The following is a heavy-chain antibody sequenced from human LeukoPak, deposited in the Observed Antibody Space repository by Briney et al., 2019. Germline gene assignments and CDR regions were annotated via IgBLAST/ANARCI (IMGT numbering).Heavy chain of an antibody. V-gene: IGHV1-18*01. CDR2: ISAYNGNT. D-gene: IGHD2-2*01. CDR1: GYTFTSYG. J-gene: IGHJ6*02. Sequence: ASVKVSCKASGYTFTSYGISWVRQAPGQGLEWMGWISAYNGNTNYAQKLQGRVTMTTDTSTSTAYMELRSLRSDDTAVYYCARDRGSSTSPVTFYYYGMDVWGQGTTVTVSS. CDR3: ARDRGSSTSPVTFYYYGMDV.